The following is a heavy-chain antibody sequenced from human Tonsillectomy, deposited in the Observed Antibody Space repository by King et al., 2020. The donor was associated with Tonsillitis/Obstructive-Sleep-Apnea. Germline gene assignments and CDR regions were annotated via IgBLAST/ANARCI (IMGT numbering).Heavy chain of an antibody. Sequence: DVQLVESGGGLVKPGGSLRLSCAASGFTFSTYSMNWVRQAPGKGLEWVSSITSSSSYIYYADSVKGRFTISRDNAKNSLYLQMNSLRAEDTAVYYCARDRDDFWSAYPMRSCFDYWGQGTLVTVSS. CDR1: GFTFSTYS. J-gene: IGHJ4*02. D-gene: IGHD3-3*01. V-gene: IGHV3-21*01. CDR2: ITSSSSYI. CDR3: ARDRDDFWSAYPMRSCFDY.